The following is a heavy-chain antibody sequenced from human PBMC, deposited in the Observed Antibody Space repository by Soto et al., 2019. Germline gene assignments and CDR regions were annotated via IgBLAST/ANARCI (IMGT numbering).Heavy chain of an antibody. CDR1: GDTFTFYS. CDR2: VNPIVSMS. CDR3: ASSYGSGYRAFDY. Sequence: QVQLVQSGAEVKRSGSSVKVSCKASGDTFTFYSINWVRQAPGLGLEWMGRVNPIVSMSNYAQKFQGRVTMTADKSTSTAYMNRSSLISEDTAIYYCASSYGSGYRAFDYWGQGALVTVSS. V-gene: IGHV1-69*02. J-gene: IGHJ4*02. D-gene: IGHD3-10*01.